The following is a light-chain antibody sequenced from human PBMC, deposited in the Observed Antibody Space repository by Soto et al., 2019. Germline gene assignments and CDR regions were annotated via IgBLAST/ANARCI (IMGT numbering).Light chain of an antibody. V-gene: IGKV3-11*01. CDR2: DAS. CDR3: QQRSNGPRWT. CDR1: QSVSAS. Sequence: EVVLTQSPATLSLSPGVRATLSCRARQSVSASLAWYQHKPGQAPRLLIYDASKRATGIPARFSGSGSGTVVSLTISSQEPEDFEVYYYQQRSNGPRWTFGQGTKVEI. J-gene: IGKJ1*01.